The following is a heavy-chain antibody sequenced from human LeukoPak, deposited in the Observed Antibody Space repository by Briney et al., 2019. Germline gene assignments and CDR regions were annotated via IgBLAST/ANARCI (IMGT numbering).Heavy chain of an antibody. Sequence: ASVKVSCKASGGTFSSYAISWVRQAPGQGLEWMGWISAYNGNTNYAQKLQGRVTMTTDTSTSTAYMELRSLRSDDTAVYYCARDADYGDNDAFDIWGQGTMVTVSS. CDR1: GGTFSSYA. D-gene: IGHD4-17*01. V-gene: IGHV1-18*01. J-gene: IGHJ3*02. CDR2: ISAYNGNT. CDR3: ARDADYGDNDAFDI.